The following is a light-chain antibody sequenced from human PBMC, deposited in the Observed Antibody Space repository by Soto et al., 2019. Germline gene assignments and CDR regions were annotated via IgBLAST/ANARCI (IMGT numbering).Light chain of an antibody. CDR3: AAWDDSLNGHV. CDR2: RNN. CDR1: TSNIGTFY. Sequence: QSVLTQPPSASSTPGQTVTISCSGSTSNIGTFYVYWYQHLPGTAPKLLIYRNNQRPSGVPDRFSGSKSGTSASLAISGLQSEDEADYFCAAWDDSLNGHVFGTGTKLTVL. J-gene: IGLJ1*01. V-gene: IGLV1-44*01.